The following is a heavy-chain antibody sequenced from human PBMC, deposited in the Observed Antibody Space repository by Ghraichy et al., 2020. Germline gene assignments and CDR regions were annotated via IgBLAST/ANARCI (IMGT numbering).Heavy chain of an antibody. D-gene: IGHD3-22*01. CDR3: ARERYYDSSGLGGFDY. CDR2: IYYSGST. CDR1: GGSISSGDYY. V-gene: IGHV4-30-4*01. Sequence: SETLSLTCTVSGGSISSGDYYWSWIRQPPGKGLEWIGYIYYSGSTYYNPSLKSRVTISVDTSKNQFALKLSSVTAADTAVYYGARERYYDSSGLGGFDYWGQGTLVTVSS. J-gene: IGHJ4*02.